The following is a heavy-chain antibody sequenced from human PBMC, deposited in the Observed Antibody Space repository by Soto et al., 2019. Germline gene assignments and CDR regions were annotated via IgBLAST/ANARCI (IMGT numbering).Heavy chain of an antibody. V-gene: IGHV3-74*01. Sequence: GGSLRLSCAASGFTFSSYWMHWVRQAPGKGLVWVSRINSDGSSTSYADSVKGRFTISRDNAKNTLYLQMNSLRAEDTAVYYCASSYSSSPYYYYYMDVWGKGTTVTVSS. D-gene: IGHD6-6*01. CDR3: ASSYSSSPYYYYYMDV. CDR1: GFTFSSYW. CDR2: INSDGSST. J-gene: IGHJ6*03.